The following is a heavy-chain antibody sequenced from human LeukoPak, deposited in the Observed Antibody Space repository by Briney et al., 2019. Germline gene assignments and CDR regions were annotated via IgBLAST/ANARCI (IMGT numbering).Heavy chain of an antibody. J-gene: IGHJ5*02. CDR1: GFTFSSYS. D-gene: IGHD6-13*01. Sequence: GGSLRLSCAASGFTFSSYSMNWVRQAPGKGLEWVSSISSSSSYIYYADSVKGRSTISRDNAKNSLYLQMNSLRAEDTAVYYCARVATYSSSWYDWFDPWGQGTLVTVSS. CDR3: ARVATYSSSWYDWFDP. V-gene: IGHV3-21*01. CDR2: ISSSSSYI.